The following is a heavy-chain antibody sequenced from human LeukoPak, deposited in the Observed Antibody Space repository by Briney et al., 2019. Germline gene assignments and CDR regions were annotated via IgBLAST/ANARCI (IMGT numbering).Heavy chain of an antibody. CDR1: GFTFSSYD. Sequence: PGGSLRLSCAASGFTFSSYDMNWVRQAPGKGLEWVSYISSSGSAIYYADSVKGRFTISRDNAKNSLYLQMNRLRAGDTAVYYLAKDLYGPMGGSYTMDVWGKGTTVTVSS. V-gene: IGHV3-48*03. CDR3: AKDLYGPMGGSYTMDV. CDR2: ISSSGSAI. D-gene: IGHD4-17*01. J-gene: IGHJ6*03.